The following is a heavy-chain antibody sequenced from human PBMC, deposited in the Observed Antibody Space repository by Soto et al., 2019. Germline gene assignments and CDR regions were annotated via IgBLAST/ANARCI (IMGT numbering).Heavy chain of an antibody. D-gene: IGHD2-15*01. V-gene: IGHV3-15*07. CDR2: IKSKTDGGTT. J-gene: IGHJ2*01. Sequence: GGSLRLSCAASGFTFSNAWMNWVRQAPGKGLEWVGRIKSKTDGGTTDYAAPVKGRFTISRDDSKNTLYLQMNSLKTEDTAVYYCTTNTYSIVVVVESHFDLWGRGTLVTVSS. CDR3: TTNTYSIVVVVESHFDL. CDR1: GFTFSNAW.